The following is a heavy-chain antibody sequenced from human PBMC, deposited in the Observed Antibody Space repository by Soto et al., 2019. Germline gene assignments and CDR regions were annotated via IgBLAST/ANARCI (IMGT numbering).Heavy chain of an antibody. J-gene: IGHJ5*02. CDR2: IYNTGST. CDR1: GGPIGNYY. CDR3: ARGAWFDP. Sequence: QVQLRESGPGLLKPSETLSLTCTVSGGPIGNYYWSWVRQPAGKGLEWIGRIYNTGSTDFNPSLKSRVTMSVDTSKNQFSLKLRSVTAADPAGYYCARGAWFDPWGRGTLVTVSS. V-gene: IGHV4-4*07.